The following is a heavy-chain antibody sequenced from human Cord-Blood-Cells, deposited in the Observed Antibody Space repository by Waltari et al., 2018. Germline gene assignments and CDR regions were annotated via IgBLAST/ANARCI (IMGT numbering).Heavy chain of an antibody. CDR1: GFTVSRTY. J-gene: IGHJ4*02. V-gene: IGHV3-66*01. CDR3: ARDMYGGYDY. D-gene: IGHD5-12*01. CDR2: ICSGGST. Sequence: EVQLVESGGGLVQPGGSLRLSCAASGFTVSRTYMSWVRQAPGKGREWVSVICSGGSTYYADSVKGRFTISRDNSKNTLYLRMKSLRAEDTALYYCARDMYGGYDYWGQGTLVTVSS.